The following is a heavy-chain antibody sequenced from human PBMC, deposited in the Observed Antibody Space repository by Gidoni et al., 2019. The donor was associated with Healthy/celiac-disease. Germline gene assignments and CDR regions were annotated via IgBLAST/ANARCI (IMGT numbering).Heavy chain of an antibody. V-gene: IGHV1-69*01. CDR3: AREKEGVVTKWLPYGMDV. Sequence: QVQLVQSGAEVKKPGSSVKVSCKASGGTFSSYAISWVRQAPGQGLEWMGGIIPIFGTANYAPKFQGRVTITADESTSTAYMELSSLRSEDTAVYYCAREKEGVVTKWLPYGMDVWGQGTTVTVSS. CDR2: IIPIFGTA. J-gene: IGHJ6*02. D-gene: IGHD2-15*01. CDR1: GGTFSSYA.